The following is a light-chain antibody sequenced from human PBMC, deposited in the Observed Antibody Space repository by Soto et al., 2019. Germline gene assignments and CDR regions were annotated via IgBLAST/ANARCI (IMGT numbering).Light chain of an antibody. CDR1: QSVSSY. CDR3: EQYNNWPIT. V-gene: IGKV3-15*01. J-gene: IGKJ5*01. Sequence: EIVLTQSPATLSLSPGERATLSCRASQSVSSYLAWYQQKPGQAPRLLIYGASTRATGLPARFSGSGSGTEFTLTISSLQSEDFAVYYCEQYNNWPITFGQGTRLENK. CDR2: GAS.